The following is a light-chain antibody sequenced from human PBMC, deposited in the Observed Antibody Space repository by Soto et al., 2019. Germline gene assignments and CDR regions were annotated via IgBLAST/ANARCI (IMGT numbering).Light chain of an antibody. Sequence: AIQMTQSPSSLSASVGDRVTITCRASHDIRRELGWYQQRPGRAPKLLIYGSSTLQDGVPSRFSGSGSGTDSTLTISSLQPEDFATYYCLQDSGYPRTFGQGTKVEI. CDR3: LQDSGYPRT. V-gene: IGKV1-6*01. CDR1: HDIRRE. J-gene: IGKJ1*01. CDR2: GSS.